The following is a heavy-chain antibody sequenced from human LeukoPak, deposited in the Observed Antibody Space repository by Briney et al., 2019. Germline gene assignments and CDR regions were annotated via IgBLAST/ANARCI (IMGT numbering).Heavy chain of an antibody. D-gene: IGHD1-14*01. Sequence: GASVKVSCKAFGYTFTTYGISWVRQAPGQGPQWVGWISANSGDTKYAQKVQGRVTMTTDTSTSTAYMELRSLRSDDTAVYYCARNRPNWFDPWGQGTLVTVSS. CDR2: ISANSGDT. V-gene: IGHV1-18*01. J-gene: IGHJ5*02. CDR3: ARNRPNWFDP. CDR1: GYTFTTYG.